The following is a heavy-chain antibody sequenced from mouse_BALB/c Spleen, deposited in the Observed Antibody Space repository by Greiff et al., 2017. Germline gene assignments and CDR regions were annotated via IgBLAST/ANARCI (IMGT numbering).Heavy chain of an antibody. V-gene: IGHV1-69*02. Sequence: QVQLQQPGAELVKPGAPVKLSCKASGYTFTSYWMNWVKQRPGRGLEWIGRIDPSDSETHYNQKFKDKATLTVDKSSSTAYIQLSSLTSEDSAVYYCAKGNRYDGFDYWGQGTTLTVSS. D-gene: IGHD2-14*01. CDR1: GYTFTSYW. CDR2: IDPSDSET. J-gene: IGHJ2*01. CDR3: AKGNRYDGFDY.